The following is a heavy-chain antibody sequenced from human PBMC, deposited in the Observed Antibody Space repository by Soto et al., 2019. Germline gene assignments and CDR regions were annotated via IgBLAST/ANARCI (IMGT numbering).Heavy chain of an antibody. V-gene: IGHV3-30-3*01. CDR3: ARDAVAFDI. J-gene: IGHJ3*02. Sequence: QVQLVESGGGVVQPGRCLRLSWAASGFTFSSYAMHWVRQVPGKGLEWVAVISDDGRNKYYADSVKGRFTISRDNSKNTLYLQMNSLRAEDTAVYYCARDAVAFDIWGQGTKVTVSS. CDR1: GFTFSSYA. CDR2: ISDDGRNK.